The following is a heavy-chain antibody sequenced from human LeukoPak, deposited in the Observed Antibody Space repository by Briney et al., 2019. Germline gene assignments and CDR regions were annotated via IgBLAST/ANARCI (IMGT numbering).Heavy chain of an antibody. CDR2: IYTGDST. D-gene: IGHD4-17*01. CDR3: ATIGGDYVSFDN. Sequence: GGSLRLSCAASGFTVSNNYMTWVRQAPVKGLEWVSLIYTGDSTYYADSVKGRFTISRHNSKNTLYLQMNSLRGEDTAVYYCATIGGDYVSFDNWGQGTLVTVSS. J-gene: IGHJ4*02. V-gene: IGHV3-53*04. CDR1: GFTVSNNY.